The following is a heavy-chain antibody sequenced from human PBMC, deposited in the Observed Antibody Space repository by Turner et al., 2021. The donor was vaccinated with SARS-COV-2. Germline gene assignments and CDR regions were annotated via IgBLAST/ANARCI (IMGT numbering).Heavy chain of an antibody. CDR2: ISRSSSFI. CDR1: GFTFSSYS. V-gene: IGHV3-21*01. J-gene: IGHJ3*02. D-gene: IGHD6-19*01. Sequence: EVQLVESGGGLVKPGGSLRLSCAASGFTFSSYSMNWVRQAPGKGLEWVSSISRSSSFIYYPDSVKGRFTISRDNAKNSLYLQMNSLRAEDTAVYYCARAEEHSREWLVPKIPSDIWGQGTMVTVSS. CDR3: ARAEEHSREWLVPKIPSDI.